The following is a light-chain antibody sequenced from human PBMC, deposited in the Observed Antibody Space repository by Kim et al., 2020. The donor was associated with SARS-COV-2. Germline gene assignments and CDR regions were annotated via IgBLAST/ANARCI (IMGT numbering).Light chain of an antibody. CDR2: DAS. J-gene: IGKJ1*01. CDR1: QSISIY. Sequence: LSPGERATLSCRASQSISIYVAWYQQKPGQAPRLLIYDASNRATGIPDRFSGSGSGTDFSLTIDRLEPEDFAVYYCQQYVTSLRTFGQGTKVDIK. V-gene: IGKV3-20*01. CDR3: QQYVTSLRT.